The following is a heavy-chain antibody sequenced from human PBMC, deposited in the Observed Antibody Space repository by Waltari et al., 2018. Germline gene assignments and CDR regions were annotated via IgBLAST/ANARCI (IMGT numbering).Heavy chain of an antibody. D-gene: IGHD4-4*01. CDR3: ARYFTVTTDLDAFDI. V-gene: IGHV4-39*01. J-gene: IGHJ3*02. CDR2: IYYSGST. CDR1: GCSISSSSYY. Sequence: QLQLQESGPGLVKPSETLSLTCTVSGCSISSSSYYWGWIRQPPGKGLEWIGSIYYSGSTYYNPSLKSRVTISVDTSKNQFSLKLSSVTAADTAVYYCARYFTVTTDLDAFDIWGQGTMVTVSS.